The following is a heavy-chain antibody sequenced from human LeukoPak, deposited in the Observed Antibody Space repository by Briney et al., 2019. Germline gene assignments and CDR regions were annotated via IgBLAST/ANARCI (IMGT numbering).Heavy chain of an antibody. D-gene: IGHD5-18*01. J-gene: IGHJ4*02. CDR3: ARSRIQLWNSPFDY. V-gene: IGHV4-59*01. CDR1: GGSISSYY. Sequence: TSETLSLTCTVSGGSISSYYWSWIRQPPGKGLEWIGYIYYSGSTNYNPSLKSRVTISVDTSKNQFSLKLSSVTAADTAVYYCARSRIQLWNSPFDYWGRGTLVTVSS. CDR2: IYYSGST.